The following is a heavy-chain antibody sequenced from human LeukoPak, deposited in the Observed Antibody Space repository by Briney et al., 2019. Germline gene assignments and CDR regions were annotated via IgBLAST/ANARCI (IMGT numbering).Heavy chain of an antibody. J-gene: IGHJ4*02. CDR1: GYTFTGYY. Sequence: ASVKVSCKASGYTFTGYYMHWVRQAPGQGLEWMGRINPNSGGTNYAQKFQGRVTMTRDTSISTAYMELSRLRSDDTAVYYCARVPLGMVGPSFDYWGQGTLVTVSS. D-gene: IGHD3-10*01. V-gene: IGHV1-2*06. CDR2: INPNSGGT. CDR3: ARVPLGMVGPSFDY.